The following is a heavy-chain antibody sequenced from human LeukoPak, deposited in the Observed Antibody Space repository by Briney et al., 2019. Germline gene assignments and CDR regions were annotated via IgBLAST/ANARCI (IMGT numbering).Heavy chain of an antibody. CDR1: GYTFTGYY. J-gene: IGHJ4*02. Sequence: AAAVKVSCKASGYTFTGYYMHGLRQAPPQGEEGMGWINPNSGGTNYAQKFQGRVTMTRDTSISTAYMELSRLTSDDTAVYYCARDTYYDILPGYYPYWGQGTLVTVSS. V-gene: IGHV1-2*02. CDR2: INPNSGGT. CDR3: ARDTYYDILPGYYPY. D-gene: IGHD3-9*01.